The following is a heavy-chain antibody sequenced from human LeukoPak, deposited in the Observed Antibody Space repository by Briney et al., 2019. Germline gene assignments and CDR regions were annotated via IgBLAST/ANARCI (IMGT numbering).Heavy chain of an antibody. CDR3: ARDPRLEISGMVIDMLDY. J-gene: IGHJ4*02. V-gene: IGHV3-21*01. CDR2: ISSSSTYI. Sequence: AGGSLRLSCAASGFTFSSHSMNWVRQAPGKGPEWVSYISSSSTYIYYAASVKGRFAISRDDARNSLFLQMNSLRAEDSGIYYCARDPRLEISGMVIDMLDYWGQGTLVTVSS. CDR1: GFTFSSHS. D-gene: IGHD3-3*01.